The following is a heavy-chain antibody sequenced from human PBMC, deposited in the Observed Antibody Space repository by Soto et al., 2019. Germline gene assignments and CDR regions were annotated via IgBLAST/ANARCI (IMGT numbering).Heavy chain of an antibody. Sequence: QVQLVQSGAEVKKPGSSVKVSCKASGGNFNNYAISWVRQAPAQVLQWMGGIIPIIDTTHYAQKLQGRVTISADRGRTTVYMELTGLTSDDSATYFCAREPRDRAAFSLWGQGTVVPVSS. J-gene: IGHJ3*01. V-gene: IGHV1-69*06. CDR3: AREPRDRAAFSL. D-gene: IGHD2-21*01. CDR1: GGNFNNYA. CDR2: IIPIIDTT.